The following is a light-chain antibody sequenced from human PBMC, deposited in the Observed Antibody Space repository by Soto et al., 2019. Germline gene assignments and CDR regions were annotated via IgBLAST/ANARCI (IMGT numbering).Light chain of an antibody. CDR1: ISNIGAGFD. CDR3: QSYDSRLTAVV. CDR2: VDD. J-gene: IGLJ2*01. V-gene: IGLV1-40*01. Sequence: QSVLRQPPSVSGAPGQRVTISCSGSISNIGAGFDVHWYQQLPGTAPKLLIYVDDSRPSGVPDRFSGSKSGSSASLAITSLQAEDEADYYCQSYDSRLTAVVFGGGTKLTVL.